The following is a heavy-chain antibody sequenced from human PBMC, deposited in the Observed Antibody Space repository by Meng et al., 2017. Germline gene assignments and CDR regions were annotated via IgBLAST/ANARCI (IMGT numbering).Heavy chain of an antibody. CDR1: GYSFTSSW. V-gene: IGHV5-51*01. Sequence: GESLKISCKGSGYSFTSSWIGWVRQMPGKGLEWVGIICPGDSDTRYSPSFQGQVTISADKSNSTAYLQRSSLKASDTAMYYCARPKDGLDAFDIWGQGTMVTVSS. CDR2: ICPGDSDT. D-gene: IGHD2-15*01. J-gene: IGHJ3*02. CDR3: ARPKDGLDAFDI.